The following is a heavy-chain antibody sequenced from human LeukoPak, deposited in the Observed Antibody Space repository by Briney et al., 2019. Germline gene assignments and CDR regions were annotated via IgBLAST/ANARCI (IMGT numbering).Heavy chain of an antibody. V-gene: IGHV3-7*01. Sequence: GGSLRLSCAASGFTFSSYWMSWVRQAPGKGLEWVANIKQDGSEKYYVDSVKGRFTISRDNAKNSLYLQMNSLRAEDTAVYYCARDGGIAARRASGFDHWGQGTLVTVSS. J-gene: IGHJ4*02. CDR2: IKQDGSEK. CDR3: ARDGGIAARRASGFDH. D-gene: IGHD6-6*01. CDR1: GFTFSSYW.